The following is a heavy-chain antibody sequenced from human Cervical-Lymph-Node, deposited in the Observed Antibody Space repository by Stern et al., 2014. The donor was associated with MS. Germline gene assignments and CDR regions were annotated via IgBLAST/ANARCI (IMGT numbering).Heavy chain of an antibody. CDR2: IWYDRSNK. Sequence: VHLVESGGGVVQPGRSLRLSCAASGFTFSSYGMHWVRQAPGKGLEWVAIIWYDRSNKYYADSVKGRFTISRDSSKNTLYLQMNSLRAEDTAVYYCAREGGNTAEYFQHWGQGTLVTVSS. CDR3: AREGGNTAEYFQH. D-gene: IGHD4-23*01. J-gene: IGHJ1*01. V-gene: IGHV3-33*01. CDR1: GFTFSSYG.